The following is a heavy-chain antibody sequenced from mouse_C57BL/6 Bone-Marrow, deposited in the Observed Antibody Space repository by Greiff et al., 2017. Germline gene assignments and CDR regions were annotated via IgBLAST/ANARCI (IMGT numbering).Heavy chain of an antibody. J-gene: IGHJ2*01. CDR2: IDPENGDT. CDR1: GFNIKDDY. Sequence: EVKLMESGAELVRPGASVKLSCTASGFNIKDDYMHWVKQRPEQGLEWIGWIDPENGDTEYASKFQGKGTITADTSSNTAYLQLSSLTSEDTAVYYCTTPPYYGYGDGFDYWGQGTTLTVSS. V-gene: IGHV14-4*01. CDR3: TTPPYYGYGDGFDY. D-gene: IGHD2-14*01.